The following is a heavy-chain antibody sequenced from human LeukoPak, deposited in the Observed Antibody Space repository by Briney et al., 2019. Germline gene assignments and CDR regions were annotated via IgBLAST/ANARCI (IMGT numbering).Heavy chain of an antibody. CDR3: ARDEGYGSGSFDI. CDR1: GFTFSSYA. CDR2: ISGSGGST. Sequence: PGGSLRLSCAASGFTFSSYAMSWVRQAPGKGLEWVSAISGSGGSTYYADSVKGRFTISRDTSKNTVLLQMNSLRVEDTAVYYCARDEGYGSGSFDIWGQGRLVTVSS. D-gene: IGHD3-10*01. J-gene: IGHJ3*02. V-gene: IGHV3-23*01.